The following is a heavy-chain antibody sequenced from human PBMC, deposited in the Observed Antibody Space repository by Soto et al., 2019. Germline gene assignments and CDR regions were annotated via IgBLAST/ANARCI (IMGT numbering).Heavy chain of an antibody. CDR3: ARHRYYDFWSGYHQLDY. CDR2: IYHSGST. J-gene: IGHJ4*02. CDR1: GDSISSGYH. V-gene: IGHV4-38-2*01. Sequence: SETLSLTCAVSGDSISSGYHWAWIRQPPGKGLEWVASIYHSGSTYYNPSLKSRVTISVDTSKNQFSLKLSSVTAADTAVYYCARHRYYDFWSGYHQLDYWGQGTLVTVSS. D-gene: IGHD3-3*01.